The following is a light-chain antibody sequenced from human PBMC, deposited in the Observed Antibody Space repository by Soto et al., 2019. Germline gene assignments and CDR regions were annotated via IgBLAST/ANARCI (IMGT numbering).Light chain of an antibody. Sequence: DIQMTQSPSSLSASVGDRVTITCQASQDISNYLNWYQQKPGKAPKLLIYDASNLETGVPSRFSGSGSGTVFTFTISSLHPEDIATYYCKQYDNLPITSGQGTRLEIK. J-gene: IGKJ5*01. CDR3: KQYDNLPIT. CDR1: QDISNY. V-gene: IGKV1-33*01. CDR2: DAS.